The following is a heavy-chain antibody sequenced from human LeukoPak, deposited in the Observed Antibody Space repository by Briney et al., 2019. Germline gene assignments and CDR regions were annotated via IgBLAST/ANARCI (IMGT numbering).Heavy chain of an antibody. Sequence: GESLKISCKGSGYSFTSYWIGWVRQMPGKGLEWMGIINPGYSDIRYSPSFQGQVTISADKSISTAYPQWSSLKASDTAIYYCARHDKGYSGYVTLDYWGQGTQATVSS. J-gene: IGHJ4*02. CDR3: ARHDKGYSGYVTLDY. CDR2: INPGYSDI. CDR1: GYSFTSYW. V-gene: IGHV5-51*01. D-gene: IGHD5-12*01.